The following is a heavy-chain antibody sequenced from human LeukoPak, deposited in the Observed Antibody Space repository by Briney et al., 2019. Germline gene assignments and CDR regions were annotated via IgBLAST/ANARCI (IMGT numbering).Heavy chain of an antibody. CDR3: ARQGPRITGTLNWFDP. D-gene: IGHD1-20*01. CDR2: IYYSGST. Sequence: SETLSLTCAVYGGSFSGYYWGWIRQPPGKGLEWIGGIYYSGSTYYNPSLKSRVTVSVDTSRNQFSLKLSSVTAADTAVYYCARQGPRITGTLNWFDPWGQGTLVTVSS. J-gene: IGHJ5*02. V-gene: IGHV4-34*01. CDR1: GGSFSGYY.